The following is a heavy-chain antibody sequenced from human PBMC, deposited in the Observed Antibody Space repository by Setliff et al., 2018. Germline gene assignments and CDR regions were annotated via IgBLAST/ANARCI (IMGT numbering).Heavy chain of an antibody. Sequence: SETLSLTCRVSGGSISSGNYYWGLIRQPPGKGLEWVATIYYSGSTYSDPSLKSRLIISVDAPDNQFSVKLSSVTAADTAVYYCARHKSNGSGSYPSLYMDVWGKGIMVTVSS. CDR1: GGSISSGNYY. V-gene: IGHV4-39*01. CDR3: ARHKSNGSGSYPSLYMDV. J-gene: IGHJ6*03. CDR2: IYYSGST. D-gene: IGHD3-10*01.